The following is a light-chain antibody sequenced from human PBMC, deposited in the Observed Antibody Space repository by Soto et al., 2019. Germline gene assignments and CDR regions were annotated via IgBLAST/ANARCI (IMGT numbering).Light chain of an antibody. CDR2: GNN. V-gene: IGLV1-40*01. Sequence: QLVLTQPPSVSGAPGQRVTISCTGSRSDIGAGYDVHWYQQLPGTAPKLLIYGNNNRPSGVPDRFSGSKSGTSASLAITGLQAEDEADYYCQSYDSSLRDVVFGGGTKVTVL. J-gene: IGLJ2*01. CDR1: RSDIGAGYD. CDR3: QSYDSSLRDVV.